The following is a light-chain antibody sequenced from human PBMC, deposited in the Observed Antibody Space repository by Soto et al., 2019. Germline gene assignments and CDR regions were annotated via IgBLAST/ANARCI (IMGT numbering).Light chain of an antibody. CDR2: DAS. V-gene: IGKV3-11*01. J-gene: IGKJ4*01. CDR1: QSVSSY. CDR3: QQRSNWPSLT. Sequence: EIVLTQSPATLSLSPGERATLSCRARQSVSSYLAWYQQKPGQAPRLLIYDASNRATGIPARFSGSGSGTDFTLTISSLAPEDFAVYYCQQRSNWPSLTFGGGTKVEIK.